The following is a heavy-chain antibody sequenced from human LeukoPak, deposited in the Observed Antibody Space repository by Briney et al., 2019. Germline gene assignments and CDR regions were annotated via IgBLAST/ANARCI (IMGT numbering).Heavy chain of an antibody. Sequence: SVKVSCKASGGTFSSYAISWVRQAPGQGLEWMGGIIPIFGTANYAQKFQGRVTITTDKSTSTAYMELSSLRSEDTAVYYCATQLMVRGGWYFDLWGRGTLVTVSS. V-gene: IGHV1-69*05. J-gene: IGHJ2*01. D-gene: IGHD3-10*01. CDR2: IIPIFGTA. CDR3: ATQLMVRGGWYFDL. CDR1: GGTFSSYA.